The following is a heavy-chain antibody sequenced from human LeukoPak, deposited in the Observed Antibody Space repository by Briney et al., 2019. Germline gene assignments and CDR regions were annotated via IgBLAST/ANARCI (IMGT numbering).Heavy chain of an antibody. CDR1: GGSISSYY. Sequence: PSETLSLTCTVSGGSISSYYWSWIRQPPGKGLEWIGYIYYSGSTNYNPSLKSRVTISVDTSKNQFSLKLSSVTAADTAVYYCARAVLIGHSYDRDAFDIWGQGTMVTVSS. V-gene: IGHV4-59*01. D-gene: IGHD5-18*01. CDR2: IYYSGST. J-gene: IGHJ3*02. CDR3: ARAVLIGHSYDRDAFDI.